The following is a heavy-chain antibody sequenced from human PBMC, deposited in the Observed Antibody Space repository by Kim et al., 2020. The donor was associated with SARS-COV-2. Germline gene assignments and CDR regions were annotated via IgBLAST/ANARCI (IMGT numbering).Heavy chain of an antibody. Sequence: GGSLRLSCAASGFTFSNYGMHWVRQAPGKGLEWVAIIWYDETKEYYADTVKGRFTISRDNSRKTIYLHMNSLSAEDTAVYYCARNFPDGYYYHMYVWV. CDR1: GFTFSNYG. CDR2: IWYDETKE. J-gene: IGHJ6*03. V-gene: IGHV3-33*01. CDR3: ARNFPDGYYYHMYV.